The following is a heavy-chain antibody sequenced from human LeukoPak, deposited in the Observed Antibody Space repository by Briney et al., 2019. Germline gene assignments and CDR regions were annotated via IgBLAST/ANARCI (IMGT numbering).Heavy chain of an antibody. CDR3: ARRGYCSGGSCSLGNYYYGMDV. CDR2: MNPNSGNT. D-gene: IGHD2-15*01. Sequence: ASVKVSCTASGYTFTSYDINWVRRATGQGLEWMGWMNPNSGNTGYAQKFQGRVTMTRNTSISTAYMELSSLRSEDTAVYYCARRGYCSGGSCSLGNYYYGMDVWGQGTTVTVSS. J-gene: IGHJ6*02. CDR1: GYTFTSYD. V-gene: IGHV1-8*01.